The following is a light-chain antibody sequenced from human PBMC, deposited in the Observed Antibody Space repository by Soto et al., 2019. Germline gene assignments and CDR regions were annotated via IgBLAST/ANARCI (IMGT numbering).Light chain of an antibody. V-gene: IGKV1-33*01. CDR3: QQYDNLLPIT. Sequence: QMTQSPSSLSASVGDRVTITCQASQDIAKNLNWYQQKPGKAHKLLIYDASSLQTGVPSRFSGSGSATHFTFTISSLQSEDIATYYCQQYDNLLPITFGQGTRLQIK. J-gene: IGKJ5*01. CDR2: DAS. CDR1: QDIAKN.